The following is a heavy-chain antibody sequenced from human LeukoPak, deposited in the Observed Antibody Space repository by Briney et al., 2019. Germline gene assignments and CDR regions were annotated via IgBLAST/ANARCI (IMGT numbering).Heavy chain of an antibody. Sequence: PSETLSLTCTVSGGSISSTGYYWGWIRQPPGKGLEWIGSIYYSGSTYYNPSVQSRVTISVDTSKNQFSLKLSSVTAADTAVYYCARAVLRYFDWLPRNRYYFDYWGQGTLVTVPS. CDR3: ARAVLRYFDWLPRNRYYFDY. CDR2: IYYSGST. D-gene: IGHD3-9*01. CDR1: GGSISSTGYY. V-gene: IGHV4-39*01. J-gene: IGHJ4*02.